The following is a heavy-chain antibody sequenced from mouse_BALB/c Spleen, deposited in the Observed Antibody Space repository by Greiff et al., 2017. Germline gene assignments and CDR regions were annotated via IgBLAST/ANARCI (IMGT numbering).Heavy chain of an antibody. D-gene: IGHD2-10*02. CDR1: GFTFSNYW. CDR3: TRKYGNSWYFDV. Sequence: EVKLVESGGGLVQPGGSMKLSCVASGFTFSNYWMNWVRQSPEKGLEWVAEIRLKSNNYATHYAESVKGRFTISRDDSKSSVYLQMNNLRAEDTGIYYCTRKYGNSWYFDVWGAGTTVTVSS. CDR2: IRLKSNNYAT. V-gene: IGHV6-6*02. J-gene: IGHJ1*01.